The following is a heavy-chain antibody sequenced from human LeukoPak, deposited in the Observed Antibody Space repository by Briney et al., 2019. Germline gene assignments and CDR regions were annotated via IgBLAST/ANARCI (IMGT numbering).Heavy chain of an antibody. Sequence: GGSLRLSCAASGFTFSSYAMSWVRQAPGKGLEWVSVISGSGGRTSYADSVKGRFTVSRDNSKNTLYLQMNSLRAEDTAVYYRAREWGTGSYAYWGQGTLVSVSS. CDR1: GFTFSSYA. J-gene: IGHJ4*02. D-gene: IGHD1-26*01. V-gene: IGHV3-23*01. CDR3: AREWGTGSYAY. CDR2: ISGSGGRT.